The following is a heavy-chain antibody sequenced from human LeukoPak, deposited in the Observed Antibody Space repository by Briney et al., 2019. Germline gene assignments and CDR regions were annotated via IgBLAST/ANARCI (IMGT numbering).Heavy chain of an antibody. J-gene: IGHJ4*02. D-gene: IGHD6-13*01. CDR3: TKDRRGPAAGTWYFDS. CDR2: ITAIDGRT. Sequence: GGSLRLSCVASGFTFSSTTMGWVRQAPGRGLEWVSSITAIDGRTYYADSVRGRFTITRDNSKNTVYLQLDSLRAGDTAIYYCTKDRRGPAAGTWYFDSWGQGTLVTVSS. CDR1: GFTFSSTT. V-gene: IGHV3-23*01.